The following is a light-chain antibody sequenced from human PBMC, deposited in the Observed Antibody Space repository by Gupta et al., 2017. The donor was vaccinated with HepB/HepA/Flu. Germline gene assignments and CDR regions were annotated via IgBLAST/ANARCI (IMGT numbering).Light chain of an antibody. J-gene: IGKJ1*01. Sequence: DIPLTPSPSSLSASVGDRFTITCRSSQTIARYLNWYQQKPGKAPNLLISIVSTLQSGVPSRFTGGGSGTDFTLTISSMKPEDVATYSCQQPYNIPWTFGQGTKVEIK. CDR3: QQPYNIPWT. V-gene: IGKV1-39*01. CDR1: QTIARY. CDR2: IVS.